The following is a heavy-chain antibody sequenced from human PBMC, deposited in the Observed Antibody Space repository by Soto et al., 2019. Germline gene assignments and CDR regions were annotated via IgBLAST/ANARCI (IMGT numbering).Heavy chain of an antibody. Sequence: EVQLVESGGGLVKPGGSLRLSCAASGFTFSSYSMNWVRQAPGKGLEWVSSISSSSSYIYYADSVKGRFTISRDNAKNSLYLQMNSRRAEDTSVYYCARARVGAFDICGQGTMVTVSS. D-gene: IGHD1-26*01. J-gene: IGHJ3*02. CDR1: GFTFSSYS. CDR2: ISSSSSYI. CDR3: ARARVGAFDI. V-gene: IGHV3-21*01.